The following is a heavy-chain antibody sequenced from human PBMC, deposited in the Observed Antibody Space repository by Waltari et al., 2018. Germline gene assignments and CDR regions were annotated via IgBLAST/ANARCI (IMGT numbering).Heavy chain of an antibody. CDR3: AKCGSSWLYNWFDP. CDR1: GFTFSNAW. Sequence: EVQLVESGGGLVKPGGSIRLSCAASGFTFSNAWMSWVRQAPGKGLEWVSAISGSVGSTYYADSVKGRFTISRDNSKNTLYLQMNSLRAEDTAVYYCAKCGSSWLYNWFDPWGQGTLVTVSS. CDR2: ISGSVGST. J-gene: IGHJ5*02. D-gene: IGHD6-13*01. V-gene: IGHV3-23*04.